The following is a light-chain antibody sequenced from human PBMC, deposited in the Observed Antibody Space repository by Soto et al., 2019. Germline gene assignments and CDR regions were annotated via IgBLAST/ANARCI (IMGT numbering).Light chain of an antibody. CDR2: DAS. Sequence: TVVTQIPSSLPRSHGERATLTCRASQSVSSYLAWYQQKPGQAPRLLIYDASIRATGIPDRFSGSGSETDFTLTISRLEPDDCTGYYCQQYVSLWTFGHG. CDR1: QSVSSY. J-gene: IGKJ1*01. CDR3: QQYVSLWT. V-gene: IGKV3-20*01.